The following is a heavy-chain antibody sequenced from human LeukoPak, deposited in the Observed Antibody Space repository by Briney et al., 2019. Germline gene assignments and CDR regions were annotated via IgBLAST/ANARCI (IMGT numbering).Heavy chain of an antibody. V-gene: IGHV3-33*01. Sequence: GGSLRLSCAASGFTLSNYGMHWVRQAPGKGLEWVAVIWFDGSNIYYTDSVKGRFTVSRDSSKNTLHLQTNSLRVEDTAVYYCARDRCSSTSCYTHYLDWGQGTLVTVSS. D-gene: IGHD2-2*02. CDR1: GFTLSNYG. CDR2: IWFDGSNI. CDR3: ARDRCSSTSCYTHYLD. J-gene: IGHJ4*02.